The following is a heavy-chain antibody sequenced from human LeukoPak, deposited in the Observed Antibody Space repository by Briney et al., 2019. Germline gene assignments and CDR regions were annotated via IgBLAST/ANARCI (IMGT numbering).Heavy chain of an antibody. V-gene: IGHV3-21*01. CDR3: ARPRGNVEMATIPFGY. J-gene: IGHJ4*02. CDR1: GFTFSSYS. CDR2: ISTSSSYI. Sequence: GGSLRLSCAASGFTFSSYSMNWVRQAPGKGLEWVSSISTSSSYIYYADSVKGRFTISRDNAKNSLFLQMNSLRAEDTAVYYCARPRGNVEMATIPFGYWGQGTLVTVSS. D-gene: IGHD5-24*01.